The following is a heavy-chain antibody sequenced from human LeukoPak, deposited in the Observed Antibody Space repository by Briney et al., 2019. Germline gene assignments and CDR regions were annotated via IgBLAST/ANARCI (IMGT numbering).Heavy chain of an antibody. D-gene: IGHD2-21*02. Sequence: GGSLRLSCAASGFIFSSAWMTWVRQAPGKGLEWVSVIYSGGSTYYADSVKGRFTISRDNSKNTLYLQMNSLRAEDTAVYYCASPLTYCGGDCYSYWGQGTLVTVSS. CDR1: GFIFSSAW. V-gene: IGHV3-66*01. CDR3: ASPLTYCGGDCYSY. CDR2: IYSGGST. J-gene: IGHJ4*02.